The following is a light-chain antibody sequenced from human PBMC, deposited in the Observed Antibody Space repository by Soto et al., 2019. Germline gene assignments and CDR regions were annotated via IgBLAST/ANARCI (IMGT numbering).Light chain of an antibody. CDR2: GTS. J-gene: IGKJ1*01. Sequence: EIVLTQSPATLSLSPGGRATLSCSASQSVSSSYLAWYQQKPGQAPRLLIYGTSNRATGIPDRFSGGGSGTDFTLTISRLEPEDFAVYYCQHYGGSPWTFGQGTKVDIK. V-gene: IGKV3-20*01. CDR1: QSVSSSY. CDR3: QHYGGSPWT.